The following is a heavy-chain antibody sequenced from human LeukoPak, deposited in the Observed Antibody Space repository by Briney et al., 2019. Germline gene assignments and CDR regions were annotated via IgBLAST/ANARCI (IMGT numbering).Heavy chain of an antibody. J-gene: IGHJ6*04. Sequence: GGSVRLSCAASGFTFSSYEMNWVRQAPGKGLEWVSYISSSGSTIYYADSVKGRFTISRDNAKNSLYLQMNTLRAEDTAVYYCAELGITMIGGVWGKGTTVTISS. V-gene: IGHV3-48*03. D-gene: IGHD3-10*02. CDR2: ISSSGSTI. CDR1: GFTFSSYE. CDR3: AELGITMIGGV.